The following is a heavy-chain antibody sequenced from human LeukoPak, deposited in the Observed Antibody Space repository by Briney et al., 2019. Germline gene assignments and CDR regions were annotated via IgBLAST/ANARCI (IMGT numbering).Heavy chain of an antibody. CDR3: ARGEIVAASFDR. V-gene: IGHV1-2*02. Sequence: ASVKVSCKASGYPFSAYYIHWVRQAPGQGLEWMGWINPDSGGSNYAQKFQGRVTMTRDTSISTAYMELNRLTSDDTAVYYCARGEIVAASFDRWGQGTLVTVSP. J-gene: IGHJ4*02. CDR2: INPDSGGS. CDR1: GYPFSAYY. D-gene: IGHD6-13*01.